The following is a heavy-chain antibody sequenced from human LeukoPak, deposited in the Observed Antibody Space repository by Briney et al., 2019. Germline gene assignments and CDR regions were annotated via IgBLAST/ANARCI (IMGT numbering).Heavy chain of an antibody. CDR2: IYYSGST. D-gene: IGHD3-16*02. Sequence: KSSETLSLTCTVSGGSISSYYWSWIRQPPGKGLEWIGYIYYSGSTNYNPSLKSRVTISVDTSKNQFSLKLSSVTAADTAVYYCARNYYDYVWGSYRLYWYFDLWGRGTLVTVSS. CDR1: GGSISSYY. V-gene: IGHV4-59*01. CDR3: ARNYYDYVWGSYRLYWYFDL. J-gene: IGHJ2*01.